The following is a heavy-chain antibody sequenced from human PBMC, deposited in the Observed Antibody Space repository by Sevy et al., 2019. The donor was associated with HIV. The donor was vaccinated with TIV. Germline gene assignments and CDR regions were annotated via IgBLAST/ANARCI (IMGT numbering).Heavy chain of an antibody. CDR3: ARAPGYSSGWSYFDN. CDR1: GFTFNSYT. Sequence: GGSLRLSCAASGFTFNSYTMNWVRQAPGKGLEWVSSISGSSSYKYYADLVKGRFNISRDNAENSLELQMNSLRAEDTAVYYCARAPGYSSGWSYFDNWGQGTLVTVSS. CDR2: ISGSSSYK. V-gene: IGHV3-21*01. J-gene: IGHJ4*02. D-gene: IGHD6-19*01.